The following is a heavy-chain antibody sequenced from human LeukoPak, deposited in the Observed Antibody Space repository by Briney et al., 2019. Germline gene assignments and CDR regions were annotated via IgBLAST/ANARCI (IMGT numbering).Heavy chain of an antibody. CDR1: GFIFSTYG. CDR2: IRHDGSIK. CDR3: AKDSLADIDY. D-gene: IGHD3-16*01. V-gene: IGHV3-30*02. J-gene: IGHJ4*02. Sequence: GESLRLSCAASGFIFSTYGMYWVRQAPGKGLEWVAFIRHDGSIKNYADSVKGRSTISRDNSKNTLYLQMNSLRAEDTVVYYCAKDSLADIDYWGQGTLVTVSS.